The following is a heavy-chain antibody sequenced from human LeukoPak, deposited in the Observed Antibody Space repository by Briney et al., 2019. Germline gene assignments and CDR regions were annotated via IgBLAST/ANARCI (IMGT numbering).Heavy chain of an antibody. CDR2: VYLTGGT. CDR1: GGSLSSYY. Sequence: TLSLTCTVSGGSLSSYYWSWIREPPGKGLAWIGHVYLTGGTHYNPSLKSRVTISVDTSKNQFSLKLSSVAAADTAVYYCVRGAYCGGDCSRSCSQSPFDYWGQGTLVTVPT. D-gene: IGHD2-21*02. V-gene: IGHV4-59*01. J-gene: IGHJ4*02. CDR3: VRGAYCGGDCSRSCSQSPFDY.